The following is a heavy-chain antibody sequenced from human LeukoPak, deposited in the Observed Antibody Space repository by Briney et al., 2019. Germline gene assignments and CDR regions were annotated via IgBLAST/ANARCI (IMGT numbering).Heavy chain of an antibody. J-gene: IGHJ4*02. CDR1: GFTFDDYA. V-gene: IGHV3-9*01. D-gene: IGHD2-8*01. Sequence: PGGSLRLSCAASGFTFDDYAMHWVRQAPGKGLEWVSGISWNSGSIGYADSVKGRFTISRDNAKNSLYLQMNSLRAEDTALYYCASGVDCTNGVCPFDYWGQGTLVTVSS. CDR3: ASGVDCTNGVCPFDY. CDR2: ISWNSGSI.